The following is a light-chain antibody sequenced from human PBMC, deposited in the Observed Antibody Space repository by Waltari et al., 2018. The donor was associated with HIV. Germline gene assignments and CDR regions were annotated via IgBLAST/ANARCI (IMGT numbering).Light chain of an antibody. V-gene: IGLV2-14*03. CDR3: SSYTNSRPYV. J-gene: IGLJ1*01. Sequence: QSALTQPASVSGSPGQSITISCSGTSSDVGGYNYVSWYQQHPGKASNLMIFDVSDRPSGVSNRFSGSKSGNTASLTISGLQAEDEADYYCSSYTNSRPYVFGTGTKVTVL. CDR1: SSDVGGYNY. CDR2: DVS.